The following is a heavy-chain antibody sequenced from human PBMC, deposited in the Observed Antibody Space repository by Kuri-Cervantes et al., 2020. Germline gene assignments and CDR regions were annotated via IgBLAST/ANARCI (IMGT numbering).Heavy chain of an antibody. D-gene: IGHD3-22*01. Sequence: QTLSLTCAASGFTFSSYAMSWIRQPPGKALEWLALIYWNDDKRYSPSLKSRLTITKDTSKNQVVLTITNMDPVDTATYYCAHRPPPYYDSSGYYFREDYFDYWGQGTLVTVSS. CDR2: IYWNDDK. J-gene: IGHJ4*02. CDR1: GFTFSSYAMS. CDR3: AHRPPPYYDSSGYYFREDYFDY. V-gene: IGHV2-5*08.